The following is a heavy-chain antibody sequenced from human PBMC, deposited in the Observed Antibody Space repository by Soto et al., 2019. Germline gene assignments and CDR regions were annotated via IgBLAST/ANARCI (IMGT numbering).Heavy chain of an antibody. CDR2: IYYSGST. D-gene: IGHD6-19*01. V-gene: IGHV4-31*03. CDR1: GGSISSGGYY. J-gene: IGHJ4*02. Sequence: SETLSLTCTVSGGSISSGGYYWSWIRQHPGKGLEWIGYIYYSGSTYYNPSLKSRVTISVDTSKNQFSLKLSSVTAADTAVYYCARDAWSVAGTIFDYWGQGTLVTVSS. CDR3: ARDAWSVAGTIFDY.